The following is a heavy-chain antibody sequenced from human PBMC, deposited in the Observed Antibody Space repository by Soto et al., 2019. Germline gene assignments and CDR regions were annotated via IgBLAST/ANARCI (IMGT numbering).Heavy chain of an antibody. Sequence: QLQLQESGPGLVKPSETLSLTCTVSGGSISSSSYYWGWIRQPPGKGLEGIGSIYYSGSTYYNPSLNSRVTISVDTSKNQFSLKLSSVTAADTAVYYCARVVVVVAATVYYYYYMDVWGKGTTVTVSS. D-gene: IGHD2-15*01. CDR2: IYYSGST. J-gene: IGHJ6*03. CDR3: ARVVVVVAATVYYYYYMDV. V-gene: IGHV4-39*01. CDR1: GGSISSSSYY.